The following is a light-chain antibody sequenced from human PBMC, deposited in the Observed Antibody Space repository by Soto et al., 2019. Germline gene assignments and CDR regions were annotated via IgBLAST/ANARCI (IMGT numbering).Light chain of an antibody. CDR3: VAWDDSLNGVV. Sequence: QSVLTQPPSASGTPGQRVTISCSGTSSNIGSNTVSWYQQLPGTAPKLLISNDNQRPSGVPDRFPGSKSGTSASLAISGLQSEDEADYYCVAWDDSLNGVVFGGGTKLTVL. CDR1: SSNIGSNT. J-gene: IGLJ2*01. V-gene: IGLV1-44*01. CDR2: NDN.